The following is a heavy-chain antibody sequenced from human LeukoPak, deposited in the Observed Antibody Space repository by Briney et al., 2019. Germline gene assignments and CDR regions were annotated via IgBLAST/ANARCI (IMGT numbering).Heavy chain of an antibody. CDR1: GFTFSRCG. J-gene: IGHJ4*02. Sequence: GGSLRLSCVASGFTFSRCGMHWVRQAPGKGLEWVAVIYSDGRNAYYADSVKGRFTISRDNSKNTLYLQMNSLRAEDTAVYYCARDRDDSGWYTLDYWGQGTLVTVSS. V-gene: IGHV3-30*19. CDR3: ARDRDDSGWYTLDY. D-gene: IGHD6-19*01. CDR2: IYSDGRNA.